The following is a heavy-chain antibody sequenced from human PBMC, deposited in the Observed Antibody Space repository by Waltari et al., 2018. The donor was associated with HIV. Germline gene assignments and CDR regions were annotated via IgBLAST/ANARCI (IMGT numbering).Heavy chain of an antibody. J-gene: IGHJ4*02. Sequence: QVQLVQSGAEVKKPGASVKVSCKAAGYTFTGYYMHWVRQAPGQGLEWMGRINPNGGGTDYAQRVQGRVTMTRDTSSSTAYMELSRLRSDDTAVYYCARAAAGLNPYFDYWGQGTLVTVSS. CDR3: ARAAAGLNPYFDY. V-gene: IGHV1-2*06. D-gene: IGHD6-13*01. CDR2: INPNGGGT. CDR1: GYTFTGYY.